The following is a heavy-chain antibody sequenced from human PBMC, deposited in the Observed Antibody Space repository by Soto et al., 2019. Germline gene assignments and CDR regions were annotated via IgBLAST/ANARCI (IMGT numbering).Heavy chain of an antibody. J-gene: IGHJ4*02. V-gene: IGHV2-5*02. D-gene: IGHD5-18*01. CDR2: IYWDDDK. Sequence: SGPTLVNPTQTLTLTCTFSGFSLSTSGVGVGWIRQPPGKALEWLGIIYWDDDKRYSPSLKSRVTITKDTFKNQLVLTMTNMHPVDTATYYCPPLPRKQLWPRAPVVYWGQGTPVTVSS. CDR1: GFSLSTSGVG. CDR3: PPLPRKQLWPRAPVVY.